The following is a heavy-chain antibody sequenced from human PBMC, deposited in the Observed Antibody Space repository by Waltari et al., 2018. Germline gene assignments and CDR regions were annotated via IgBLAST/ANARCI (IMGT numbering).Heavy chain of an antibody. D-gene: IGHD4-4*01. CDR1: GYTFTVYY. Sequence: EVQLVQSGAEVKKPGATVKIACTASGYTFTVYYKHWVQQAPGTGLEWMGRVDPADSETIYAEKFQGRVTITADTSTDTAYMELSSLRSEDTAVYYCATVLTTVPTYWFDPWGQGTLVTVSS. CDR3: ATVLTTVPTYWFDP. J-gene: IGHJ5*02. CDR2: VDPADSET. V-gene: IGHV1-69-2*01.